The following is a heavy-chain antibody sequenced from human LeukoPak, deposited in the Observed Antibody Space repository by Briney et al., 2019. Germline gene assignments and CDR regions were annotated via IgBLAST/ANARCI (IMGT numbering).Heavy chain of an antibody. Sequence: GGSLRLSCAASGFSFSSYEMNWVRQAPGKGLEWVSPISSDGHVETYVDSVRGRFAMSRDNAKNFLFLQMNSLRAEDTAVYYCARDTLNGPFVISLDYWGQGALVTVSS. D-gene: IGHD3-9*01. V-gene: IGHV3-48*03. CDR2: ISSDGHVE. CDR1: GFSFSSYE. CDR3: ARDTLNGPFVISLDY. J-gene: IGHJ4*02.